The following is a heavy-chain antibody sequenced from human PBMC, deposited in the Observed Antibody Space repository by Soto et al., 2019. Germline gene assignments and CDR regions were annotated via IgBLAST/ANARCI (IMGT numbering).Heavy chain of an antibody. CDR1: GYTFTSYG. CDR2: ISAHNGNT. CDR3: ARGRYGDY. J-gene: IGHJ4*02. V-gene: IGHV1-18*01. D-gene: IGHD1-1*01. Sequence: QVHLVQSGAEVKKPGASVKVSCKCSGYTFTSYGITWVRQAPGQGLEWMGWISAHNGNTDYAQKLQGRVTVTRDTSTSSAYMELRSLRSDDTAVYYCARGRYGDYWGQGALVTVSS.